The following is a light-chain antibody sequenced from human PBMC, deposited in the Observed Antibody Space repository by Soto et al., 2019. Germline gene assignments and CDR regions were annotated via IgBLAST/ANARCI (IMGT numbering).Light chain of an antibody. CDR1: QSVSSH. CDR2: DAS. J-gene: IGKJ5*01. V-gene: IGKV3-11*01. CDR3: QQRGSAIT. Sequence: EILFTLSSATLSLSPGERATLSFRSSQSVSSHLAWFQKRPDQAPRLLIYDASNRATGIQARFSGRGSGTDFTLTISSLAPEDFAVYCRQQRGSAITFGQGTRLEI.